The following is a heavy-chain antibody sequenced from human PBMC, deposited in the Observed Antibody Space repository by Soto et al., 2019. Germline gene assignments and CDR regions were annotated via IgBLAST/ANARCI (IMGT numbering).Heavy chain of an antibody. Sequence: EVQLLESGGGLVQPGGSLRLSCAASGFTFSSYAMSWVRQAPGKGLEWVSAISGSGGSTYYADSVKGRFTISIDNSKNTLYLQMNSLRAEDTAVYYCAKCEGGSYYPGIDYWGQGTLVTVSS. D-gene: IGHD1-26*01. CDR3: AKCEGGSYYPGIDY. V-gene: IGHV3-23*01. CDR1: GFTFSSYA. J-gene: IGHJ4*02. CDR2: ISGSGGST.